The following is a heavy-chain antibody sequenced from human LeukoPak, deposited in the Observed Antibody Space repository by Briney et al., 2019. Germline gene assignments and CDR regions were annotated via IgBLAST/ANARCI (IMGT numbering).Heavy chain of an antibody. V-gene: IGHV3-15*01. J-gene: IGHJ3*01. CDR3: TTNPYSSSWLAGAFAV. CDR2: IKSKADGETT. CDR1: GFTFRNAW. D-gene: IGHD6-13*01. Sequence: GGSLRLSCAASGFTFRNAWMSWVRQAPGKGLEWVGRIKSKADGETTDYAAPVKGRFTISRDDSKNTLYLQVNSLKTEDTGVYYCTTNPYSSSWLAGAFAVWGQGTVVSVSS.